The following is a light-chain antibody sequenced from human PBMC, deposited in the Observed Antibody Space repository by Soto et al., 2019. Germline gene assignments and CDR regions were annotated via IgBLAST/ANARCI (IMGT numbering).Light chain of an antibody. Sequence: QSVLTQPASVSWSPGQSITISCTGTRSDVGGYNYVSWYQQHPGTAPKVMIYEVTYRPAGVSSRFSGSKSGNTAYLTISGLQAEDEADYYCSSFTSSITYVFGTGTKVTVL. V-gene: IGLV2-14*03. CDR2: EVT. CDR3: SSFTSSITYV. J-gene: IGLJ1*01. CDR1: RSDVGGYNY.